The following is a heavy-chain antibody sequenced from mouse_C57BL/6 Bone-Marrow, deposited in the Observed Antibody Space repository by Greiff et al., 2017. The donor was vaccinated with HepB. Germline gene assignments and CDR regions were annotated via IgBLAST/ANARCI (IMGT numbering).Heavy chain of an antibody. D-gene: IGHD2-4*01. J-gene: IGHJ2*01. V-gene: IGHV1-19*01. CDR2: IHPYNGGT. CDR3: ARYDHDFDY. Sequence: VQLQQSGPVLVKPGASVKMSCKASGYTFTDYYMNWVKQSHGKGLEWIGFIHPYNGGTSYNQKFKGKATLTVDKSSSTAYMELNSLTSEDSAVYYCARYDHDFDYWGQGTTLTVSS. CDR1: GYTFTDYY.